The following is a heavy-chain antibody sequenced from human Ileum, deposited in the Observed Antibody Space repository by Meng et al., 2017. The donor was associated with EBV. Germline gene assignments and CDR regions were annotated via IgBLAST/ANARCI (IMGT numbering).Heavy chain of an antibody. Sequence: PLRESGPGLLKPSVTLSCPCAAAGGSISSSTWGSWVTQAPGKGLEWLGEIHHTESTNYNPSLKSRVTISVDKSKNQFSLKLSSVTAADTAVYYCARESYSDSSGYYSLDYWGQGSLVTVSS. CDR3: ARESYSDSSGYYSLDY. V-gene: IGHV4-4*02. J-gene: IGHJ4*02. CDR2: IHHTEST. D-gene: IGHD3-22*01. CDR1: GGSISSSTW.